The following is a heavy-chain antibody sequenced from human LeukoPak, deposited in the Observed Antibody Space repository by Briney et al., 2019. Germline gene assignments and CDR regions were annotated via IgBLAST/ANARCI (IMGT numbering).Heavy chain of an antibody. V-gene: IGHV3-7*01. D-gene: IGHD3-10*02. J-gene: IGHJ6*04. CDR1: GFTFTTYW. CDR3: AELGITMIGGV. CDR2: INQDGTEK. Sequence: GGSLRLSCAASGFTFTTYWMSWVRQLPGKGLEWVANINQDGTEKYYVDSVKGRFTISRDNAKNSLYLQMNSLRAEDTAVYYCAELGITMIGGVWGKGTTVTVSS.